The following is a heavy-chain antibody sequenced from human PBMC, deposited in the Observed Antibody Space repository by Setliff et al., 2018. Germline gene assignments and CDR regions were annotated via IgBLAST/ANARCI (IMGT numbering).Heavy chain of an antibody. CDR1: GDSVSATSFY. CDR2: ISYSGNT. CDR3: ARDGRLYGVHFDY. D-gene: IGHD4-17*01. Sequence: SETLSLTCIVSGDSVSATSFYWAWIRQSPGKGLEWVGSISYSGNTHYNPSLMSRVTISLDTSNNRFSLKVNSVSAADTAMYFCARDGRLYGVHFDYWGRGTLVTVSS. J-gene: IGHJ4*01. V-gene: IGHV4-39*07.